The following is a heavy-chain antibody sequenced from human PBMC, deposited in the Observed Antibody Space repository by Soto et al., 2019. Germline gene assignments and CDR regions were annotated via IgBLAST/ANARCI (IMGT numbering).Heavy chain of an antibody. CDR3: ARDPPPYSSSWYYFDY. J-gene: IGHJ4*02. Sequence: GGSLRLSCAASGFTFSSYSMNWVRQAPGKGLEWVSYISSSSSTIYYADSVKGRFTISRDNAKNSLYLQMNSLRDEDTAVYYCARDPPPYSSSWYYFDYWGQGTLVTVSS. V-gene: IGHV3-48*02. CDR1: GFTFSSYS. CDR2: ISSSSSTI. D-gene: IGHD6-13*01.